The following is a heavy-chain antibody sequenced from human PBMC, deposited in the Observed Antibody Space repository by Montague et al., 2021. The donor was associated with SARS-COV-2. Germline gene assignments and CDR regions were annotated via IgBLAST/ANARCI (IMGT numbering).Heavy chain of an antibody. J-gene: IGHJ6*02. CDR3: ARDPGETYSTGWYYYYGMDV. D-gene: IGHD6-13*01. CDR2: IYYSGST. Sequence: SETLSLTCTVSGGSISSSSYYWGWIRQPPGKGLEWIGSIYYSGSTYYNPSLKSRVTISVDTSKNQFSLKLSSVTAADTAVYYCARDPGETYSTGWYYYYGMDVWGQGTTVTVSS. V-gene: IGHV4-39*07. CDR1: GGSISSSSYY.